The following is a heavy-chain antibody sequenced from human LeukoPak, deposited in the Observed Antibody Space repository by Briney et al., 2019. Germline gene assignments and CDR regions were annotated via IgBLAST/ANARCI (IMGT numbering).Heavy chain of an antibody. J-gene: IGHJ4*02. CDR1: GFTVSSNY. CDR2: IYSGGST. Sequence: GGSLRLSCAASGFTVSSNYMSWVRQAPGKGLEWVSVIYSGGSTYYADSVKGRFTISRDNSKNTLYLQMNSLRAEDTAVYYCARAGVRSSSWYFDYWGQGTLVTVSS. D-gene: IGHD6-13*01. V-gene: IGHV3-53*01. CDR3: ARAGVRSSSWYFDY.